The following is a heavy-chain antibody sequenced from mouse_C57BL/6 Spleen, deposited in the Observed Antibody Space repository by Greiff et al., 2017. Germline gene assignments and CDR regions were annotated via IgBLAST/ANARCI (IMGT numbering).Heavy chain of an antibody. CDR3: ARSGYDYDARGYAMDY. CDR1: GYTFTSYW. D-gene: IGHD2-4*01. CDR2: IYPSDSET. Sequence: QVQLQQPGAELVRPGSSVKLSCKASGYTFTSYWMDWVKQRPGQGLEWIGNIYPSDSETHYNQKFKDKATLTVDKSPSTAYMQLSSLTSEDSAVXYCARSGYDYDARGYAMDYWGQGTSVTVSS. V-gene: IGHV1-61*01. J-gene: IGHJ4*01.